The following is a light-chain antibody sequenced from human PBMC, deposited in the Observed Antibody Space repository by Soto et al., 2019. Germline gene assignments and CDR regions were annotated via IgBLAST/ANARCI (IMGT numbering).Light chain of an antibody. V-gene: IGKV3-20*01. CDR2: GAS. J-gene: IGKJ1*01. Sequence: DIVMTQSPDSLSLSPGERATLSCRASQSVSSSYLAWYQQKPGQAPRLLIYGASSRATGIPDRFSGSGSGTDFTLTISRLEPEDFAVYYCQEYIQWPPGMFGPGTKVDIK. CDR3: QEYIQWPPGM. CDR1: QSVSSSY.